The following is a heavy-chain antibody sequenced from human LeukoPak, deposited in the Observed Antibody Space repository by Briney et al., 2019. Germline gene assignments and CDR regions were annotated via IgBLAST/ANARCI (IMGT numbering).Heavy chain of an antibody. CDR1: GFTVSSNY. CDR2: IYSGGTT. CDR3: AQVPYRYFGSGSYQFDY. D-gene: IGHD3-10*01. Sequence: GGSLRLSCAASGFTVSSNYMSWVRQAPGKGLEWVSVIYSGGTTYYADSVKGRFTISRDNSKNTLYVQMSSLGAEDTAVYYCAQVPYRYFGSGSYQFDYWGQGTLVTVSS. V-gene: IGHV3-53*01. J-gene: IGHJ4*02.